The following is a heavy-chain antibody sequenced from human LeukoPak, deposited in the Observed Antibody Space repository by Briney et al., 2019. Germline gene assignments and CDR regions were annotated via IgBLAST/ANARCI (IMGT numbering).Heavy chain of an antibody. CDR1: GFSLSTDGVG. CDR3: AHRQVAAAGIDYFNY. CDR2: IYWDDDK. Sequence: SGPTLVNPTQTLTLTCTFSGFSLSTDGVGVGWIRQPPGKALEGLALIYWDDDKRYGPSLKSRLTITKDTSKNQVVLTMTNMDPVDTATYYCAHRQVAAAGIDYFNYWGQGTLVTVSS. D-gene: IGHD6-13*01. J-gene: IGHJ4*02. V-gene: IGHV2-5*05.